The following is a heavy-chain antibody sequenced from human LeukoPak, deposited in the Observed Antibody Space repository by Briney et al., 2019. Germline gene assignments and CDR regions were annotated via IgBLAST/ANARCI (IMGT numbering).Heavy chain of an antibody. V-gene: IGHV1-69*04. Sequence: SVKVSCKASGGTFSSYAISWVRQAPGQGLEWMGRIIPILGIANYAQKFQGRVTITADKSTSTAYMELGSLRSEDTAVYYCARTPTADYYYGIEVWGQGTTVTVSS. D-gene: IGHD2-15*01. J-gene: IGHJ6*02. CDR2: IIPILGIA. CDR3: ARTPTADYYYGIEV. CDR1: GGTFSSYA.